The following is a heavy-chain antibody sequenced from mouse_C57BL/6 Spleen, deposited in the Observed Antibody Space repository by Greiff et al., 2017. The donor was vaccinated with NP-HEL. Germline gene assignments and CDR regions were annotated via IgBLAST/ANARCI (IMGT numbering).Heavy chain of an antibody. CDR1: GYTFTDYY. V-gene: IGHV1-26*01. J-gene: IGHJ2*01. CDR2: INPNNGGT. CDR3: ARRDPFYGSKDD. D-gene: IGHD1-1*01. Sequence: EVQLQQSGPELVKPGASVKISCKASGYTFTDYYMNWVKQSHGKSLEWIGDINPNNGGTSYNQKFKGKATLTVDKSSSTAYMELRSLTSEDSADYYCARRDPFYGSKDDWGQGTTLTVSS.